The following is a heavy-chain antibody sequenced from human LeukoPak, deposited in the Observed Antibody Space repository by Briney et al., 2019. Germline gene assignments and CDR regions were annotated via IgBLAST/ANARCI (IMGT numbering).Heavy chain of an antibody. Sequence: PGGSLRLSCAASGFIFSDYYMNWIRQAPGKGLEWVSYISSSSSYTNYADSVQGRFTISRDNAKNSLYLQMNSLRAEDTAVYYCAASITMFDYWGQGTLVTVSS. J-gene: IGHJ4*02. CDR2: ISSSSSYT. CDR3: AASITMFDY. CDR1: GFIFSDYY. D-gene: IGHD3-10*01. V-gene: IGHV3-11*06.